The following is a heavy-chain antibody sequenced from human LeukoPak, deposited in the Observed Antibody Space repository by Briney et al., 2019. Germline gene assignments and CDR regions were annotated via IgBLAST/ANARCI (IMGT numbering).Heavy chain of an antibody. V-gene: IGHV1-2*02. Sequence: ASVKVSCKASGYTFTKYYMHWVRQAPGQGLEWMGWISPNSGGTDYAQKFQGRVTMTRDTSISTAYMELSRLRSDDTAVYYCARDGDYGSGSSDYWGQGTLVTVSS. CDR3: ARDGDYGSGSSDY. J-gene: IGHJ4*02. CDR2: ISPNSGGT. D-gene: IGHD3-10*01. CDR1: GYTFTKYY.